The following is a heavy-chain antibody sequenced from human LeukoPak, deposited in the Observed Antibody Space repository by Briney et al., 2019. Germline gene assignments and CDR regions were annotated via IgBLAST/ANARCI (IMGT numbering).Heavy chain of an antibody. CDR3: ARGRGTTMVRGVITNYFDL. CDR1: GYTFTAHY. D-gene: IGHD3-10*01. Sequence: GASVKVSCRASGYTFTAHYIHWVRQAPGQGLEWMGWIDPNSGGTNYAQSFLGSVTMTGDTSINTAFMEVRRLRSDDTAIYYCARGRGTTMVRGVITNYFDLWGRGSLVTVSS. V-gene: IGHV1-2*02. J-gene: IGHJ2*01. CDR2: IDPNSGGT.